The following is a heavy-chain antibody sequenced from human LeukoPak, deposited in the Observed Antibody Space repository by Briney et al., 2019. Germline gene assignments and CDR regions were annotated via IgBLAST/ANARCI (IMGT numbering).Heavy chain of an antibody. V-gene: IGHV4-59*08. Sequence: SETLSLTCTVSGGSISSYYWSWIRQPPGKGLEWIGYIYYSGSTNYNPSLKSRVTISVDTSKNQFSLKLSPVTAADTAVYYCARVGSGYYYGMDVWGQGTTITVSS. J-gene: IGHJ6*02. CDR1: GGSISSYY. CDR3: ARVGSGYYYGMDV. CDR2: IYYSGST.